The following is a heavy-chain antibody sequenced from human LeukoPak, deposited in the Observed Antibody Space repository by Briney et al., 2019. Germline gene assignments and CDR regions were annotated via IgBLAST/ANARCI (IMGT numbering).Heavy chain of an antibody. D-gene: IGHD6-13*01. Sequence: GRSLRLFCVASGFTFRRYWMSWVRQAPGKGLEWVANMKQDGSEKYYVDSVKGRFTISRDNAKTSVYLQMNSLRAEDTAMYYCAREGIAAAADYWGQGMLVTVSS. CDR1: GFTFRRYW. J-gene: IGHJ4*02. CDR3: AREGIAAAADY. V-gene: IGHV3-7*01. CDR2: MKQDGSEK.